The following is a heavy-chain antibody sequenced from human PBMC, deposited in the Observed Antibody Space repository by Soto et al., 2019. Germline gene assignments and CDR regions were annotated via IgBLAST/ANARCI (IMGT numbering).Heavy chain of an antibody. CDR1: GFSLSTSGVG. V-gene: IGHV2-5*02. Sequence: QITLKESGPTLVNPTQTLTLTCTFSGFSLSTSGVGVGWIRQPPGKALEWLALIYWDDDKRYSPSLKSRLTITKDTTKNQVVLTMTTMDPVDTATYYCAHSSFVDIVARYAFDIWGQGTMVTVSS. CDR3: AHSSFVDIVARYAFDI. D-gene: IGHD5-12*01. J-gene: IGHJ3*02. CDR2: IYWDDDK.